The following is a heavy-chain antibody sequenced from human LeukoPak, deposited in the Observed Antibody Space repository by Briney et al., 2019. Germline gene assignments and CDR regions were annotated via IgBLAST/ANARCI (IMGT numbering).Heavy chain of an antibody. V-gene: IGHV4-34*01. D-gene: IGHD1-7*01. CDR2: INHSGST. CDR1: GGSFSGYY. CDR3: ARGYVTGTRLFDY. J-gene: IGHJ4*02. Sequence: SETLSLTCAVYGGSFSGYYWSWIRQPPGKGLEWIGEINHSGSTNYNPSLKSRVTISVDTSKNQFSLKLSSVTAADTAVYYCARGYVTGTRLFDYWGQGTLVTVCS.